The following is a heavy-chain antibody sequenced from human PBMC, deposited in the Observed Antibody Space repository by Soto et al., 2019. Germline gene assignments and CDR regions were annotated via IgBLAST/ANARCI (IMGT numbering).Heavy chain of an antibody. D-gene: IGHD6-19*01. CDR1: GGSINSAGYS. CDR3: ARSVGYRSGWWPYYFDY. Sequence: QLQLQESGSRLVEPAQTLSLTCAVSGGSINSAGYSWNWIRQPPGGGLEWIGYIYHSGSFLYNPSLKSRVTISLDRSKNQFSLRLNSVTAADTAVFYCARSVGYRSGWWPYYFDYWGQGALVTVSS. CDR2: IYHSGSF. J-gene: IGHJ4*02. V-gene: IGHV4-30-2*01.